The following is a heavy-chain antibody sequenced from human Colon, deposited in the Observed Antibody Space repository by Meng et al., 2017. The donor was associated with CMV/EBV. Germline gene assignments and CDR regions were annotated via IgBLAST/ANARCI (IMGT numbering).Heavy chain of an antibody. D-gene: IGHD4/OR15-4a*01. V-gene: IGHV3-23*01. J-gene: IGHJ4*02. CDR2: ISGSGGST. CDR3: YGAGGGSY. CDR1: GFTFSSYA. Sequence: GESLKISCAASGFTFSSYAMSWVRQAPGKGLEWVSAISGSGGSTYYADSVKGRFTISRDNSKNTLYLQMNSLRAEDTAVYYCYGAGGGSYWGQGTVVTVSS.